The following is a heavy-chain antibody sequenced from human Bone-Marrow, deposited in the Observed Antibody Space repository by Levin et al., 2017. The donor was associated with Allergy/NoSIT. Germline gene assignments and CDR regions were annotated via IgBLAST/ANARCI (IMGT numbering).Heavy chain of an antibody. J-gene: IGHJ6*02. V-gene: IGHV3-23*01. D-gene: IGHD1-26*01. CDR2: ISGSGGNT. CDR3: AMLKSGRHSYDGLDV. Sequence: GGSLRLSCAASGFTFSSYAMNWVRRAPGKGLEWVSAISGSGGNTFYADSVKGRFTISRHNSKNTLYLQMNSLRAEDTAIYYCAMLKSGRHSYDGLDVWGQGTTVTVSS. CDR1: GFTFSSYA.